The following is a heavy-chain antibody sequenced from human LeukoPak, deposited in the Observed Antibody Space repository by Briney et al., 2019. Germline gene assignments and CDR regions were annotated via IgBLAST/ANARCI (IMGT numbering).Heavy chain of an antibody. CDR3: ARAGSGSPFDY. D-gene: IGHD1-26*01. CDR1: GGSISSYY. J-gene: IGHJ4*02. CDR2: INHSGST. Sequence: PSETLSLTCTVSGGSISSYYWSWIRQPPGKGLEWIGEINHSGSTNYNPSLKSRVTISVDTSKNQFSLRLSSVTAADTAVYYCARAGSGSPFDYWGQGTLVTVSS. V-gene: IGHV4-34*01.